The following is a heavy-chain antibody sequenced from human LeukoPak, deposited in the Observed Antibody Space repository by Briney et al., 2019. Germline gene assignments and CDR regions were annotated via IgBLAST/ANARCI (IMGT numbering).Heavy chain of an antibody. CDR1: GFTFTNAW. CDR2: IKSKTDGGTT. J-gene: IGHJ6*03. D-gene: IGHD3-10*01. Sequence: GGSLRLSCAASGFTFTNAWMSWVRQAPGKGLEWVGRIKSKTDGGTTDYAAPVKGRFTISRDDSKNTLYLQMNNLKTADTAVXXXXXVXMVRAYYYNNDVWGKGTTVTVSS. CDR3: XXVXMVRAYYYNNDV. V-gene: IGHV3-15*01.